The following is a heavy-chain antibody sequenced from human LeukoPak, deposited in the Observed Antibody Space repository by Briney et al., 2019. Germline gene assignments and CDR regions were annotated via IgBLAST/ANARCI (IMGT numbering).Heavy chain of an antibody. J-gene: IGHJ4*02. V-gene: IGHV4-59*04. CDR2: IYYSGST. CDR1: GGSISSYY. D-gene: IGHD3-9*01. CDR3: ARLTGTTVVRYFDWLTYAFDY. Sequence: SETLSLTCTVSGGSISSYYWSWIRQPPGKGLEWIGYIYYSGSTYYNPSLKSRVTISVDTSKNQFSLKLSSVTAADTAVYYCARLTGTTVVRYFDWLTYAFDYWGQGTLVTVSS.